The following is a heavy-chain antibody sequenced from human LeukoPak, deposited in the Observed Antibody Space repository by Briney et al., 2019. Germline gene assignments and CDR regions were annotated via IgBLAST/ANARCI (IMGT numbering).Heavy chain of an antibody. D-gene: IGHD2-15*01. Sequence: GASVKVSCKASGYTFTSYGISWVRQAPRQGLEWMGWISAYNGNTNYAQKLQGRVTMTTDTSTSTAYMELRSLRSDDTAVYYCARDPVDIVVVVAAKHYYYGMDVWGQGTTVTVSS. J-gene: IGHJ6*02. V-gene: IGHV1-18*01. CDR3: ARDPVDIVVVVAAKHYYYGMDV. CDR2: ISAYNGNT. CDR1: GYTFTSYG.